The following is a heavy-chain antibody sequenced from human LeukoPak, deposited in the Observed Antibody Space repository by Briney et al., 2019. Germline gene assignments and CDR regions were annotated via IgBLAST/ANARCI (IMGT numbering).Heavy chain of an antibody. Sequence: SETLSLTCTVSGGSISSYYWSWIRQPPGKGLEWIGCIHYSGSTNHNPSLKSRVSISVDTSKNQFSLKLSSVTAADTAVYYCASGGYYGSGPNWFDPWGQGTLVTVSS. J-gene: IGHJ5*02. V-gene: IGHV4-59*08. CDR2: IHYSGST. CDR1: GGSISSYY. CDR3: ASGGYYGSGPNWFDP. D-gene: IGHD3-10*01.